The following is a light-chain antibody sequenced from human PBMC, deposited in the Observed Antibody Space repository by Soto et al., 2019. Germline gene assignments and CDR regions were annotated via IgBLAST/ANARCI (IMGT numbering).Light chain of an antibody. V-gene: IGKV3-15*01. CDR3: QQYNDWLWK. CDR2: GAS. J-gene: IGKJ1*01. Sequence: ETTLTQSPATLSASPVEIVTLSCRSTQSVTYNLAWYQQKPGQAPRLLIYGASTRPTGIPARFSGRGSGTEFTLTITSLQSEDFAVYYCQQYNDWLWKCGQGTKV. CDR1: QSVTYN.